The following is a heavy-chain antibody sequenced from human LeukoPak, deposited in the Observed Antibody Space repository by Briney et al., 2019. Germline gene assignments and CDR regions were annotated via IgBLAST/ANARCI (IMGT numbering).Heavy chain of an antibody. Sequence: PSETLSLTCAVYGGSFSGYYWSWIRQPPGKWLEWIGEINHSGSTNYNPSLKSRVTISVDTSKNQFSLKLSSVTAADTAVYYCATGLGYFDCFPSWFDPWGQGTLVTVST. J-gene: IGHJ5*02. CDR3: ATGLGYFDCFPSWFDP. D-gene: IGHD3-9*01. V-gene: IGHV4-34*01. CDR1: GGSFSGYY. CDR2: INHSGST.